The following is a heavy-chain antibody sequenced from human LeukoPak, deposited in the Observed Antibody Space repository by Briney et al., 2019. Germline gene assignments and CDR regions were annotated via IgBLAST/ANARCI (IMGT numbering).Heavy chain of an antibody. D-gene: IGHD6-19*01. CDR2: ITGDGAGT. V-gene: IGHV3-43*02. CDR1: GFTFDDYA. Sequence: GGSLRLSCAASGFTFDDYAMHWVRQAPGKGLEWVSLITGDGAGTYYADSVEGRFTISRDNSKNSLYLQMNGLRTEDTALYYCAKEGPIAVASYFDYWGQGTLVTVSS. J-gene: IGHJ4*02. CDR3: AKEGPIAVASYFDY.